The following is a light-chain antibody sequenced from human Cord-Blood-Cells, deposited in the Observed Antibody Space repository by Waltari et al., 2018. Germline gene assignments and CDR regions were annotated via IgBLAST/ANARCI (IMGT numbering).Light chain of an antibody. CDR3: QQCNSYPLT. Sequence: AIQLTQSPSSLSASVGDRGTITCRASQGISSDLAWYQQKTGKAPKLLIYDASSLESGVPSRCSGSGSGTDFTLTISSLQPEDFATYYCQQCNSYPLTFGGGTKVEIK. CDR2: DAS. CDR1: QGISSD. J-gene: IGKJ4*01. V-gene: IGKV1-13*02.